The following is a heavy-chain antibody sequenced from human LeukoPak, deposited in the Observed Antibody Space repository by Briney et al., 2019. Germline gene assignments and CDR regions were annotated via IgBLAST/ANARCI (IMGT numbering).Heavy chain of an antibody. J-gene: IGHJ4*02. V-gene: IGHV3-30-3*01. Sequence: GRSLRLSCAASGFTFSSYAMHWVRQAPGKGLEWVAVISYDGSNKYYADSVKGRFTISRDNSKNTLYLQMNSLRAEDTAVYYCARDHLMVRGVLLDYWGQGTLVTVSS. CDR2: ISYDGSNK. D-gene: IGHD3-10*01. CDR1: GFTFSSYA. CDR3: ARDHLMVRGVLLDY.